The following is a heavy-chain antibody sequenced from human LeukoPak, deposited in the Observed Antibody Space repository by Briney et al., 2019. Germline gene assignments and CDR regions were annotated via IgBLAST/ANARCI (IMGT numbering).Heavy chain of an antibody. D-gene: IGHD2-2*01. J-gene: IGHJ4*02. CDR2: ISGSGGST. Sequence: GGSLRLSCAASGFTFSSYAMSWVRQAPGKGLEWVSAISGSGGSTYYADSVKGRFTISRDNSKNTLYLQMNSLRAEDTAVYYCAKRYCSSTSYYVDYRGQGTLVTVSS. V-gene: IGHV3-23*01. CDR1: GFTFSSYA. CDR3: AKRYCSSTSYYVDY.